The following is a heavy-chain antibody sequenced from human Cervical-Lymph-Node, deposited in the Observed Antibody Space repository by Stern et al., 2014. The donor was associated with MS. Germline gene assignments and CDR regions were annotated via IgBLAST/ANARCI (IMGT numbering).Heavy chain of an antibody. CDR2: HDWDDDR. Sequence: QITLKESGPALVKPTQTLTLTCTFSGFSLATSGMCVSWIRQPPGKALVWLALHDWDDDRFHITPPKTRVTNSKDDSQNQLVLTLTNVDPVDTATYFCARIRDDFSNYYFDSWGQGTLVTVSS. D-gene: IGHD4-11*01. J-gene: IGHJ4*02. CDR3: ARIRDDFSNYYFDS. V-gene: IGHV2-70*13. CDR1: GFSLATSGMC.